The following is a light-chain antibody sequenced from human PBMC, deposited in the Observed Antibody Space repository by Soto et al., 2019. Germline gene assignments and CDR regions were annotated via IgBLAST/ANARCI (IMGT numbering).Light chain of an antibody. CDR2: DAS. CDR3: QQYNSYSQT. V-gene: IGKV1-5*01. Sequence: DMQMTQSPSTLSASVGGRVTITCRASQTISTWLAWYQQKPGKAPELLIYDASTLESGVPSRFSGSGSGTEFSLTISSLQPDDFATYYCQQYNSYSQTFGQGTKV. J-gene: IGKJ1*01. CDR1: QTISTW.